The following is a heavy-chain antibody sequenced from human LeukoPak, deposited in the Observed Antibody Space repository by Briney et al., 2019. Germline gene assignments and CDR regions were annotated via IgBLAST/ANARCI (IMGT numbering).Heavy chain of an antibody. CDR3: ARVGSGWASDAFDI. Sequence: PGGSLRLSCAASGFTFCSYGMSWVRRAPGKGLEWVANIKQDGSEKYYVDSVKGRFTISRDNAKNSLYLQMNSLRAEDTAVYYCARVGSGWASDAFDIWGQGTMVTVSS. V-gene: IGHV3-7*01. CDR1: GFTFCSYG. CDR2: IKQDGSEK. D-gene: IGHD6-19*01. J-gene: IGHJ3*02.